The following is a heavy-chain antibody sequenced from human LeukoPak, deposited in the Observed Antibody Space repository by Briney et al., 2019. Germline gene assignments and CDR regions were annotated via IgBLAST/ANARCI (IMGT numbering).Heavy chain of an antibody. CDR3: ARWRASKKIAVAGRASYYLDY. Sequence: SETLSLTCALYGGSFRGYYWSGLPHPPGKGLEWIGENNHSGSTNYNPSLKSRVTISAATSQNQFPLKLSSVTAADTAVYYCARWRASKKIAVAGRASYYLDYSGQGTLVTASS. D-gene: IGHD6-19*01. V-gene: IGHV4-34*01. CDR1: GGSFRGYY. J-gene: IGHJ4*02. CDR2: NNHSGST.